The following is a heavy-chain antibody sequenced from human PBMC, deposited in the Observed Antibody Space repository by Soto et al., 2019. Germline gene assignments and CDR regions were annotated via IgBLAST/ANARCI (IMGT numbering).Heavy chain of an antibody. CDR2: ISGSGGIT. J-gene: IGHJ4*01. Sequence: LRLSCGASGFTFSSYAMSWVRQAPGKGLDWVSVISGSGGITYYAESVKGRFTISKDASRNTVHLHMNSLRAEDTATYFCVSWVSAHFDYWGHGTPVTVSS. CDR3: VSWVSAHFDY. CDR1: GFTFSSYA. V-gene: IGHV3-23*01. D-gene: IGHD2-8*01.